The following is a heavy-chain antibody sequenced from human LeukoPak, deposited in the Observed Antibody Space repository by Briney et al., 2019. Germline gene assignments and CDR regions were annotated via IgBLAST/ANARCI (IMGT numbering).Heavy chain of an antibody. V-gene: IGHV4-59*08. CDR2: IYYSGST. CDR3: ARGYIGNSGRYYYYYMDV. J-gene: IGHJ6*03. CDR1: GGSISSYY. Sequence: SETLSLTCTVSGGSISSYYWSWIRQPPGKGLEWIGYIYYSGSTNYNPSLKSRVTISVDTSKNQFSLKLSSVTAADTAVYYCARGYIGNSGRYYYYYMDVWGKGTTVTVSS. D-gene: IGHD1-26*01.